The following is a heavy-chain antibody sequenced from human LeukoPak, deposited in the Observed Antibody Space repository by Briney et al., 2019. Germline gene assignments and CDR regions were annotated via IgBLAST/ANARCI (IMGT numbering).Heavy chain of an antibody. V-gene: IGHV1-2*02. Sequence: ASVKVSCKASGYTFTGYYMHWVRQAPGQGLEWMGWINPNSGGTNYAQKFQGRVTMTRDTSIRTAYMELSRLRSDDAAVYYCARGAAAAFPFDYWGQGTLVTVSS. D-gene: IGHD6-13*01. CDR3: ARGAAAAFPFDY. CDR2: INPNSGGT. J-gene: IGHJ4*02. CDR1: GYTFTGYY.